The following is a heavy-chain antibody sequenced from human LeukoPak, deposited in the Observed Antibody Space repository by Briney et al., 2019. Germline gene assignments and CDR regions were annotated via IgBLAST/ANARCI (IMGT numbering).Heavy chain of an antibody. J-gene: IGHJ4*02. V-gene: IGHV3-48*04. CDR2: ISSGSSTI. CDR1: GFTFSSYG. Sequence: GGSLRLSCAASGFTFSSYGMNWVRQAPGKGLEWVSYISSGSSTIYSADSVKGRSTISRDNAKNSLYLQMNSLRAEDTAVYYCARSRGAGPGAYFDYWGQGTLITVSS. CDR3: ARSRGAGPGAYFDY. D-gene: IGHD6-19*01.